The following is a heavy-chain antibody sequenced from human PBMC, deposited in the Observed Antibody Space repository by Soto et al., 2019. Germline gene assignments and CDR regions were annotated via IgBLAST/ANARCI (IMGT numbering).Heavy chain of an antibody. Sequence: LSLTCTVSGGSIISYYCSWIRQPAWKGLEWIGRIYTNGDTNYNPSLKSRVTMSVDTSKNQFSLNLSSVTAADTAVYYCARDYYGSGSRFDYWGQGTQVTVSS. CDR2: IYTNGDT. CDR3: ARDYYGSGSRFDY. D-gene: IGHD3-10*01. J-gene: IGHJ4*02. V-gene: IGHV4-4*07. CDR1: GGSIISYY.